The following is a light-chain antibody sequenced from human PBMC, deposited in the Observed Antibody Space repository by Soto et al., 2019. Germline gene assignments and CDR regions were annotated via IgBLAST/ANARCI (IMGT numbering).Light chain of an antibody. CDR2: KAF. V-gene: IGKV1-5*03. CDR3: QHYNAWPHA. Sequence: DLKMTQSPATLSVSAGERVTIPCRASQSIRSWLAWYLQKPGQAPRLLMYKAFIIEGGVPSRFSGSGSGTEFTLTISNLQSDDFASYCCQHYNAWPHAFGGGTKVDI. CDR1: QSIRSW. J-gene: IGKJ4*01.